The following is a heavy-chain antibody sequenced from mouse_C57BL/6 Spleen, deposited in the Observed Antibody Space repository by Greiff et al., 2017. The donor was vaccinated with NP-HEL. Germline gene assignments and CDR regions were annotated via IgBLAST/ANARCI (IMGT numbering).Heavy chain of an antibody. V-gene: IGHV1-19*01. CDR3: ARAGELRDFDV. J-gene: IGHJ1*03. CDR1: GYTFTDYY. Sequence: VQLQQSGPVLVKPGASVKMSCKASGYTFTDYYMNWVKQSHGKSLEWIGVINPYNGGTSYTQKFKGKATLTVDKSSSTAYMALNSLTSEDSAVYYCARAGELRDFDVWGTGTTVTVSS. CDR2: INPYNGGT.